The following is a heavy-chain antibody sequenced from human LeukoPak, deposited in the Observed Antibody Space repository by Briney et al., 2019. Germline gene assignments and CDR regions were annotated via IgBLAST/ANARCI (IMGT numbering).Heavy chain of an antibody. CDR2: INPNSGGT. V-gene: IGHV1-2*02. CDR1: GYTFTGYY. J-gene: IGHJ4*02. D-gene: IGHD3-3*01. CDR3: ARDRNPRFLEWLHYYFDY. Sequence: WASVKVSCKASGYTFTGYYMHWVRQAPGQGLEWMGWINPNSGGTNYAQKFQGRVTMTRDTSISTAYMELSRLRSDDTAVYYCARDRNPRFLEWLHYYFDYWGQGTLVTVSS.